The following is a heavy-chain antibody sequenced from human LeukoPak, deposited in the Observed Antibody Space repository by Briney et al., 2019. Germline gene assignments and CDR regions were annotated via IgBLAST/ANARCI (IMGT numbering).Heavy chain of an antibody. CDR2: ISAYNGNT. CDR1: GYTFTSYG. V-gene: IGHV1-18*01. Sequence: ASVKASCKASGYTFTSYGISWVRQAPGQGLEWMGWISAYNGNTNYAQKLQGRVTMTTDTSTSTAYMELRSLRSDDTAVYYCARVSFDLAAADYYYYYYMDVWGKGTTVTVSS. CDR3: ARVSFDLAAADYYYYYYMDV. J-gene: IGHJ6*03. D-gene: IGHD6-13*01.